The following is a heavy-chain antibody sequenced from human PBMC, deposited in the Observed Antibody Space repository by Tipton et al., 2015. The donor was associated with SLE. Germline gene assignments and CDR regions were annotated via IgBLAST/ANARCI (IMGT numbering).Heavy chain of an antibody. V-gene: IGHV4-61*09. D-gene: IGHD3-3*01. CDR2: IYTSGST. CDR1: GGSVTSGISY. J-gene: IGHJ4*02. CDR3: ARDRYNFWSGYYGQYFDY. Sequence: TLSLTCTVSGGSVTSGISYWSWIRQPAGKGLEWIGHIYTSGSTNYNPSLKSRVTLSLDTSKNQFSLKLSSVTAADTAVYYCARDRYNFWSGYYGQYFDYWGQGALVTVSS.